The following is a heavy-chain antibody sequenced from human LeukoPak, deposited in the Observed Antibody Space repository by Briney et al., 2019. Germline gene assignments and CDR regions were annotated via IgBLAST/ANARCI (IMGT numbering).Heavy chain of an antibody. V-gene: IGHV3-30*03. J-gene: IGHJ4*02. CDR2: ISYDGSNK. D-gene: IGHD6-13*01. CDR1: GFTFSSYG. Sequence: PGRSLRLSCAASGFTFSSYGMHWVRQAPGKGLEWVAVISYDGSNKYYADSVKGRFTISRDNSKNTLYLQMNSLRAEDTAVYYCARVLAAAGTEAVYWGQGTLVTVSS. CDR3: ARVLAAAGTEAVY.